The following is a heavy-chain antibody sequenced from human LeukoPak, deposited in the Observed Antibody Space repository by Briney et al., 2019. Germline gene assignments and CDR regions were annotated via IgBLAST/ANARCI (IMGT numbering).Heavy chain of an antibody. J-gene: IGHJ4*02. CDR2: IRHDGSQK. CDR1: GFSFSSYW. V-gene: IGHV3-7*05. Sequence: GGSLRLSCAASGFSFSSYWMSWVRQAPGKGLEWVGNIRHDGSQKYYVGSVKGRFTISRDNVKNSLYLEMNSLRAEDTAVHYCARFEANRVVVYLDYWGQGALITVSS. D-gene: IGHD3-3*01. CDR3: ARFEANRVVVYLDY.